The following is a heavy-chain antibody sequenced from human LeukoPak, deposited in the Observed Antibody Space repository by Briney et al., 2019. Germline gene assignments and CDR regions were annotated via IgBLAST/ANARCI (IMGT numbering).Heavy chain of an antibody. V-gene: IGHV5-51*01. J-gene: IGHJ6*03. CDR2: IYPGESDT. CDR1: GCGFTSYW. D-gene: IGHD5-18*01. CDR3: ARHRKDTAMVTHYYYYYYMDV. Sequence: GGSLDISFQGSGCGFTSYWIGWVRPVPGKGLGWMGIIYPGESDTRYSPSFQGQVTISADKSISTAYLQWSSLKASDTAMYYCARHRKDTAMVTHYYYYYYMDVWGKGTTVTVSS.